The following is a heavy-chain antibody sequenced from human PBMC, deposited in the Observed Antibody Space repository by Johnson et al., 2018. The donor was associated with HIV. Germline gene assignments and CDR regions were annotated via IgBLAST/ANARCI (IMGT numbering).Heavy chain of an antibody. CDR3: AKDLSSQLLWFIRDGVDV. D-gene: IGHD3-10*01. V-gene: IGHV3-15*01. J-gene: IGHJ3*01. Sequence: VQLVESGGGLVKPGESLRLSCVASGFTFSDVWMTWVRQAPGRGLEWVGRIKSKIDGGTTDYAAPVKGRFTISRDDSKNTLYMQMNSLKTEDTAVYYCAKDLSSQLLWFIRDGVDVWGQGTMVTVSS. CDR1: GFTFSDVW. CDR2: IKSKIDGGTT.